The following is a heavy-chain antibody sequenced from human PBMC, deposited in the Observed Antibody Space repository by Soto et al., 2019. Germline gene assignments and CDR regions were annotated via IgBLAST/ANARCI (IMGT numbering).Heavy chain of an antibody. CDR1: GGTLNKHA. D-gene: IGHD6-13*01. CDR3: ARGATSGWLKGAYDV. Sequence: QVQLVQSGAEVKKPGSSVKVSCKASGGTLNKHAITWVRRAPGQGLEWLGGIIPMFGIPNYPQKFQGRVTITAYEHTNTSNLELHSLTYDDTAVYYCARGATSGWLKGAYDVWDQGTIVTVSS. CDR2: IIPMFGIP. J-gene: IGHJ3*01. V-gene: IGHV1-69*01.